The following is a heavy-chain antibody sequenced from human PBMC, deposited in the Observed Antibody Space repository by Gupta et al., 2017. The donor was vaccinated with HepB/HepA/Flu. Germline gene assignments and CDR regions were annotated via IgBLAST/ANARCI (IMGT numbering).Heavy chain of an antibody. Sequence: QVLLQESGPRLMEPSQTLSLTCTVSGDSLTSGAYYWSWIRQHPGKGLEWIGYIYYSGSTYYNPSLKSRLTILQDTSKNQFSLELNSVTAADTAVYYCARAGRPSQPRGDSFDIWGQGTRVTVSS. V-gene: IGHV4-31*03. CDR2: IYYSGST. J-gene: IGHJ3*02. D-gene: IGHD1-1*01. CDR1: GDSLTSGAYY. CDR3: ARAGRPSQPRGDSFDI.